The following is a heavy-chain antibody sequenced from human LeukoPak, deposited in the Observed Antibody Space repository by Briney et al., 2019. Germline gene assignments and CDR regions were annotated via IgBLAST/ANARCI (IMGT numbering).Heavy chain of an antibody. Sequence: SETLSLTCAVYGGSFSGYYWSWIRQPPGKGLEWIGEINHSGSTNYNPSLKSRVTISVDTSKNQFSLKLSSVTAADTAVYYCAREAVGRPFDYWGQGALVTVSS. V-gene: IGHV4-34*01. CDR1: GGSFSGYY. CDR2: INHSGST. CDR3: AREAVGRPFDY. J-gene: IGHJ4*02.